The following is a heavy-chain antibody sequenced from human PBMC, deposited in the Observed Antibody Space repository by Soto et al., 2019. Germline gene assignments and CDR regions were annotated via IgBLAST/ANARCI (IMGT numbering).Heavy chain of an antibody. V-gene: IGHV4-59*01. CDR2: IHYNGNT. J-gene: IGHJ4*02. CDR1: GDSISSYY. Sequence: QVQLQESGPGLVKPSETLSLTYTVSGDSISSYYWSWIRQTPGKGLEWIGYIHYNGNTNYNPSLKSRVTISLDTSKNQFSLNLSSVTAADTAVYYCARVGPGVRRDFWGQGTLVTVSS. CDR3: ARVGPGVRRDF. D-gene: IGHD3-10*01.